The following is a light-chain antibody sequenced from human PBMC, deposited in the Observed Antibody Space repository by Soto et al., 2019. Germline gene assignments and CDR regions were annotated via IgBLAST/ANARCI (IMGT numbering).Light chain of an antibody. J-gene: IGLJ3*02. Sequence: QAVVTQEPSLTVSPGGTVTLTCGSNTGAVTSGHYPHWLQQRPGQAPRTLIYDTSNEQSWTPARFSGSLLGGKAALTLSGAQPEDEADYYCLLSYSGGNWVFGGGTQLT. V-gene: IGLV7-46*01. CDR3: LLSYSGGNWV. CDR2: DTS. CDR1: TGAVTSGHY.